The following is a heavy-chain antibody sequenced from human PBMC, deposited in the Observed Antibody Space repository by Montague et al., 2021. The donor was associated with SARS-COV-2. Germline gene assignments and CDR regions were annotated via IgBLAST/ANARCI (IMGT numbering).Heavy chain of an antibody. D-gene: IGHD4-17*01. V-gene: IGHV3-30-3*01. J-gene: IGHJ4*02. CDR3: ARGSSRFGDYTFHFDF. CDR2: ISYDGNNK. CDR1: GFPFSTHA. Sequence: SLRLSCAASGFPFSTHAIHWVRQAPGKGLEWVAVISYDGNNKYYADSVKGRFSVSRDNAKNTLHLQMNSLRAEDTALYFCARGSSRFGDYTFHFDFWGQGALVTVSS.